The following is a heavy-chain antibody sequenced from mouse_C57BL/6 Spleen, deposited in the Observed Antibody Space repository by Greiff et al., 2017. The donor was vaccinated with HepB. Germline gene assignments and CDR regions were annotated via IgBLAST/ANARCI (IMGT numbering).Heavy chain of an antibody. D-gene: IGHD2-4*01. CDR3: ARGDYDDGPWFAY. Sequence: EVQLQQSGPELVKPGASVKISCKASGYTFTDYYMNWVKQSHGKSLEWIGDINPNNGGTSYNQKFKGKATLTVDKSSSTAYMELRSLTSEDSAVYYCARGDYDDGPWFAYWGQGTLVTVSA. CDR2: INPNNGGT. CDR1: GYTFTDYY. J-gene: IGHJ3*01. V-gene: IGHV1-26*01.